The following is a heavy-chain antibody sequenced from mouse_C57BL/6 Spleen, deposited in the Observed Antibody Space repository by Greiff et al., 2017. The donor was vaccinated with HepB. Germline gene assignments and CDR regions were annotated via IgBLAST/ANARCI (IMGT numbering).Heavy chain of an antibody. CDR3: ANYYGNYEGNY. J-gene: IGHJ2*01. D-gene: IGHD2-1*01. Sequence: VKLQQPGAELVKPGASVKLSCKASGYTFTSYWMHWVKQRPGQGLEWIGMIHPNSGSTNYNEKFKSKATLTVDKSSSTAYMQLSSLTSEDSAVYYCANYYGNYEGNYWGQGTTLTVSS. V-gene: IGHV1-64*01. CDR1: GYTFTSYW. CDR2: IHPNSGST.